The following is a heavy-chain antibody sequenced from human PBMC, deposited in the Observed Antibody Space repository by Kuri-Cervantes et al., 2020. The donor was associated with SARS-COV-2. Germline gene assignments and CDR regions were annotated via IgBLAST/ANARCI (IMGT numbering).Heavy chain of an antibody. V-gene: IGHV1-2*06. CDR2: IHPNDGAT. CDR1: GYTFTSYG. CDR3: ARSYFYDSSGYVMDY. D-gene: IGHD3-22*01. Sequence: ASVKVSCKASGYTFTSYGISWVRQAPGQGLEWMGRIHPNDGATNSAQKFQGRVTMTRDASISTAYMELSRLRSDDTAVYYCARSYFYDSSGYVMDYWGQGTLVTVSS. J-gene: IGHJ4*02.